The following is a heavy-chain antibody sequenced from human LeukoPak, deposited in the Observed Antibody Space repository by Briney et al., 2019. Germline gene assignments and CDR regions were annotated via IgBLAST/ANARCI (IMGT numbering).Heavy chain of an antibody. J-gene: IGHJ3*02. CDR3: ARSIMYGDHGEDI. CDR1: GFTFNSYS. CDR2: INSVGGTT. D-gene: IGHD4-17*01. V-gene: IGHV3-48*04. Sequence: GGSLRLSCEASGFTFNSYSFNWVRQAPGKGLEWTSYINSVGGTTFYADSVKGRFTISRDNAKNTLYLQMDSLRAEDAAIYYCARSIMYGDHGEDIWGQGTVVAVSS.